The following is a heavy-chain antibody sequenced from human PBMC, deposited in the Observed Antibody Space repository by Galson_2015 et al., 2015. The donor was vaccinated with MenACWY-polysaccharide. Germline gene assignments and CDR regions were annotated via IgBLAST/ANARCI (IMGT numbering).Heavy chain of an antibody. J-gene: IGHJ1*01. CDR1: GYSFTSYW. V-gene: IGHV5-51*03. Sequence: QSGAEVTKPGESLQISCKGLGYSFTSYWIGWVRQMPGKGLEWMGIIYPGGSDAGFSPSFQGQVTMSVDKSISTAYLQWNSLKASDTANYYCARITGGEYFQYWGQGALVTV. CDR3: ARITGGEYFQY. CDR2: IYPGGSDA. D-gene: IGHD3-10*01.